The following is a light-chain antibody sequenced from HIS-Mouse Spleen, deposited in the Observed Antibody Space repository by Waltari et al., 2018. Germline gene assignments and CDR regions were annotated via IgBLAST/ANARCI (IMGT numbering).Light chain of an antibody. Sequence: EIVMTQSPATLSVSPGERATLSCRASQSVSSNLAWYQQKPGQAPRLLIYGASTRATGIPAGFSGSGSGTEFTLTISSMQSEDFAVYYCQHYNNWWTFGQGTKVEIK. CDR2: GAS. J-gene: IGKJ1*01. V-gene: IGKV3-15*01. CDR1: QSVSSN. CDR3: QHYNNWWT.